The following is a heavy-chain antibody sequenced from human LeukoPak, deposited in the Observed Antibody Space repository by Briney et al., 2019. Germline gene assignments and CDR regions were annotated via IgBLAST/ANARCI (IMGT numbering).Heavy chain of an antibody. CDR2: ISGSGGST. J-gene: IGHJ4*02. D-gene: IGHD3-22*01. CDR1: GFTFSSYA. Sequence: GGSLRLSCAASGFTFSSYAMSWVRQAPGKGLEWVSAISGSGGSTYYADSVKGRFTISRDNSKNTLYLQMNSLRAEDTAVYYCAKSPNYYDSSGFYYFDYWGQGTLVTVSS. V-gene: IGHV3-23*01. CDR3: AKSPNYYDSSGFYYFDY.